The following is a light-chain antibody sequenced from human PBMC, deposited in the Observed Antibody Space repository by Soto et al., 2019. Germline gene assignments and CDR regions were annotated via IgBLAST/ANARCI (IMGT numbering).Light chain of an antibody. V-gene: IGKV4-1*01. CDR1: QSVLWSTNNKNY. CDR2: WAS. CDR3: QQLKSYTLT. J-gene: IGKJ4*01. Sequence: DIVTAQSPGSLAVSLGDSASINSKPIQSVLWSTNNKNYLAWYQQKPGQPPRLLIYWASTRESGVPDRCSGSGSGTDFTLTISSLKPEDGATYYFQQLKSYTLTFGGGTKVEIK.